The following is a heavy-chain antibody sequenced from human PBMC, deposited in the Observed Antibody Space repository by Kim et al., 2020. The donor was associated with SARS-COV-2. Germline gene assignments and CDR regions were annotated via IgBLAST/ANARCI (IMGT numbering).Heavy chain of an antibody. CDR2: IYYSGST. CDR3: ARLRNYYDSSGQPHYFDY. Sequence: SETLSLTCTVSGGSISSYYWSWIRQPPGKGLEWIGYIYYSGSTNYNPSLKSRATISVDTSKNQFSLKLSSVTAADTAVYYCARLRNYYDSSGQPHYFDYWGQGTLVTVSS. CDR1: GGSISSYY. J-gene: IGHJ4*02. D-gene: IGHD3-22*01. V-gene: IGHV4-59*01.